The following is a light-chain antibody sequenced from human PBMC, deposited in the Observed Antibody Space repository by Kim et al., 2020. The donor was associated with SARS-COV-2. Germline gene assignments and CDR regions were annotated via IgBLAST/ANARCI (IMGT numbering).Light chain of an antibody. CDR1: KLGNKY. CDR2: QDN. CDR3: QAWDSSTGVV. J-gene: IGLJ2*01. Sequence: SYELTQPPSVSVSPGQTASITCSGDKLGNKYASWYQQRPGQFPVLVISQDNKRPSGIPERFSGSNSGNTASLTISGTQAMDEADYYCQAWDSSTGVVFGGGTQLTVL. V-gene: IGLV3-1*01.